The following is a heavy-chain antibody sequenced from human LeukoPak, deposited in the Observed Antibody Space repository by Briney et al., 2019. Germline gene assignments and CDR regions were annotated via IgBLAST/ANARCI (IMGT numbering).Heavy chain of an antibody. CDR3: AKGIEHGYSYGYRDYFDY. Sequence: GGSLRLSCAASGFTFSSYAMSWVRQAPGKGLEGVSAISGSGGSTYYADSMKGRFTISRDNSKNTLYLQMNSLRVEDTTVYYCAKGIEHGYSYGYRDYFDYWGQGTLVTVSS. CDR2: ISGSGGST. J-gene: IGHJ4*02. CDR1: GFTFSSYA. D-gene: IGHD5-18*01. V-gene: IGHV3-23*01.